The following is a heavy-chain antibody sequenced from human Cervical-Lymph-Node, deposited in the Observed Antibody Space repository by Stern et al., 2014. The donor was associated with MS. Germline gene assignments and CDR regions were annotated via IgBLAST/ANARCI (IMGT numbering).Heavy chain of an antibody. J-gene: IGHJ4*02. Sequence: VQLVESGGGLVQPGESLRLSCAASGFTFTSYSMNWVRQAPGKGLEWVSYVSTTGTSMSYADSVKGRFTISRDNAKNSLFLQMNTLRDEDTAVYYCTRGQGDYWGQGSLVAVSS. CDR2: VSTTGTSM. V-gene: IGHV3-48*02. CDR1: GFTFTSYS. CDR3: TRGQGDY.